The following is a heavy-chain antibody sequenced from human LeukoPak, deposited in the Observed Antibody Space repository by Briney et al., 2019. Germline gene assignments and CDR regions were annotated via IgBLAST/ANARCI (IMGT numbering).Heavy chain of an antibody. CDR2: MYYSGST. Sequence: PSETLSLTCTVSGGSISRSSYDWGWIRQPPGKGLEWIGSMYYSGSTFYNPSLKSRVTILVDTSENQFSLKLSSVTAADTAVYYCARHPGIPIGDCSGGSCLPSVEVSWFDPWGQGTLVTVSS. CDR1: GGSISRSSYD. V-gene: IGHV4-39*07. J-gene: IGHJ5*02. CDR3: ARHPGIPIGDCSGGSCLPSVEVSWFDP. D-gene: IGHD2-15*01.